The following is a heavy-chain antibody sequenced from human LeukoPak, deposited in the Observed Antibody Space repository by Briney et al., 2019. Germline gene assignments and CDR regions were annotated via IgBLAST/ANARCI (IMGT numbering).Heavy chain of an antibody. J-gene: IGHJ4*02. CDR2: ISSNGGST. D-gene: IGHD4-23*01. CDR3: YGGGY. CDR1: GFTFSSYA. V-gene: IGHV3-64*01. Sequence: GGSLRLSCAASGFTFSSYAMHWVRQAPGKGLGYVSAISSNGGSTYYANSVKGRFTISRDNSKNTLYLQMGSLRAEDMAVYCCYGGGYWGQGTLVTVSS.